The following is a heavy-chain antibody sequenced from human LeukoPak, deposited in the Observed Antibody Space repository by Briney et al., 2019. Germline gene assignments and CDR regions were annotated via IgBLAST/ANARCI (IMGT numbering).Heavy chain of an antibody. D-gene: IGHD3-10*01. CDR2: INHSGST. CDR3: ARRKAIRYYYGSGSYYHFDY. CDR1: CGSVTKNGYY. V-gene: IGHV4-34*01. Sequence: SETLSLTCSVSCGSVTKNGYYWVWFRQPPGKGLEWIGEINHSGSTNYNPSLKSRVTISVDTSKNQFSLKLSSVTAADTAVYYCARRKAIRYYYGSGSYYHFDYWGQGTLVTVSS. J-gene: IGHJ4*02.